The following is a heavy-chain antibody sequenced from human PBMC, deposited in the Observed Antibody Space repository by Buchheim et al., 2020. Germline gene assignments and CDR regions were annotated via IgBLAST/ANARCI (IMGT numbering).Heavy chain of an antibody. CDR2: INPSGGST. D-gene: IGHD1-1*01. CDR1: GYTFTSYY. V-gene: IGHV1-46*01. CDR3: TRDLLNVLQDYGMDV. Sequence: QVQLVQSGAEVKKPGASVKVSCKASGYTFTSYYMHWVRQAPGQGLEWMGIINPSGGSTSYAQKFQGRVTMTRDTSTSTVYMELSSLRSGDTAVYYCTRDLLNVLQDYGMDVWGQGTT. J-gene: IGHJ6*02.